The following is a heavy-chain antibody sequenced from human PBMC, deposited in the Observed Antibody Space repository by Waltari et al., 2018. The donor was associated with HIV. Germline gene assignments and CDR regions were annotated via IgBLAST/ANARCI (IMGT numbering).Heavy chain of an antibody. CDR1: GGSISDSH. Sequence: QVQLQESGPGLVKPSETLSLTCPVPGGSISDSHWSRIRQPPGKGLDLIGYIYYNGKTNYTPSLKSRVTISMGTSRNHFSLQLSSVTAADTAVYYCARTYSGSYPRGYAFNIWGQGTMVTVSS. D-gene: IGHD1-26*01. CDR2: IYYNGKT. CDR3: ARTYSGSYPRGYAFNI. J-gene: IGHJ3*02. V-gene: IGHV4-59*01.